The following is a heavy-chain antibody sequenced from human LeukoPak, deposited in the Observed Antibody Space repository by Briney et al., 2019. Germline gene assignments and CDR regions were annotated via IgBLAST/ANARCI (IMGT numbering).Heavy chain of an antibody. CDR2: IYHSGST. J-gene: IGHJ4*02. CDR1: GYSISSGYY. D-gene: IGHD3-3*01. CDR3: ARGPSYDF. V-gene: IGHV4-38-2*02. Sequence: SETLSLTCTVSGYSISSGYYWGWIRQPPGKGLEWIGSIYHSGSTYYNPSLKSRVTISVDTSKSQFSLKLSSVTAADTAVYYCARGPSYDFWGQGTLVTVSS.